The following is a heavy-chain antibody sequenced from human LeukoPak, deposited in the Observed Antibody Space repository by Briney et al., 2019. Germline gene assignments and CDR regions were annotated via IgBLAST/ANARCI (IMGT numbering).Heavy chain of an antibody. CDR1: GFTFSMYA. J-gene: IGHJ4*02. Sequence: PGGSLRLSCAASGFTFSMYALHWVRQAPGKGLEWVALISYDGSNADYVDSVKGRFTISRDNSKNTLFLQMNSLRAEDTAVYYCTRGLYYYHSGHYLGNFDYWGPGTLVTVSS. D-gene: IGHD3-22*01. V-gene: IGHV3-30*01. CDR2: ISYDGSNA. CDR3: TRGLYYYHSGHYLGNFDY.